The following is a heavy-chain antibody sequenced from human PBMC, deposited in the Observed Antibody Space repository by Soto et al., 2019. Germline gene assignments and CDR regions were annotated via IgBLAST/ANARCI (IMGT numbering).Heavy chain of an antibody. CDR3: ARTSAGGKYYYGMDL. CDR2: IYPGDSDT. CDR1: GYSFTSYW. Sequence: PGESLKISCKGSGYSFTSYWIGWVRQIPWKGLEWMGIIYPGDSDTRYSPSFQGQVTISADKSISTAYLQWSSLKASDTAMYYCARTSAGGKYYYGMDLWGQGTTVIVSS. D-gene: IGHD6-13*01. J-gene: IGHJ6*02. V-gene: IGHV5-51*01.